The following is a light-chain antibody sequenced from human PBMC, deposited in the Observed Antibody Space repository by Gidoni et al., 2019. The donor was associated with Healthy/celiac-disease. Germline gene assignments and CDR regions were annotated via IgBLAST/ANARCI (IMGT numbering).Light chain of an antibody. CDR2: GAS. V-gene: IGKV3-15*01. Sequence: EIVMTQSPATLSVSPGERDTLSCRASQSVSSNLAWYQQKPAQAPRLLIYGASTRATGFPARFSGSGSGTEFTLTISSLQSEDFAVYYCQQYNNWPPSTFGQGTKLEIK. J-gene: IGKJ2*01. CDR1: QSVSSN. CDR3: QQYNNWPPST.